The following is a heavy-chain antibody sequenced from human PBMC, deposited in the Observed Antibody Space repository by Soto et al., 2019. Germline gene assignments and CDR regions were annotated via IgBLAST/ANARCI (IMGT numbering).Heavy chain of an antibody. CDR1: GYSISSGYY. CDR3: ARDVMSIVVVPAAIGGMDV. D-gene: IGHD2-2*01. Sequence: KPSETLSLTCAVSGYSISSGYYWGWIRQPPGKGLEWIGSIYHSGSTYYNPSFKSRVAISVDTSKNQFSLKLSSVTAADTAVYYCARDVMSIVVVPAAIGGMDVWGQGTTVTVSS. J-gene: IGHJ6*02. CDR2: IYHSGST. V-gene: IGHV4-38-2*02.